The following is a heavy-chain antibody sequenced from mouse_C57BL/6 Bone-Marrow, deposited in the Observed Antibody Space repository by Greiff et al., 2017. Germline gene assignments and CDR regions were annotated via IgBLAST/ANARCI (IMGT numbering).Heavy chain of an antibody. CDR1: GFTFSDYG. D-gene: IGHD1-1*01. Sequence: EVQRVESGGGLVKPGGSLKLSCAASGFTFSDYGMHWVRQAPEKGLEWVAYISSGSSTIYYADTVKGRFTISRDNAKNTLFLQMTSLRSEDTAMYYCAKLYYYGSSYAMDYWGQGTSVTVSS. CDR2: ISSGSSTI. J-gene: IGHJ4*01. V-gene: IGHV5-17*01. CDR3: AKLYYYGSSYAMDY.